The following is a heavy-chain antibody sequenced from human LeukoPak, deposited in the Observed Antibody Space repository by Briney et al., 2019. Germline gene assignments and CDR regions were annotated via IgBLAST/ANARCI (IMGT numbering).Heavy chain of an antibody. V-gene: IGHV5-51*01. D-gene: IGHD2-8*01. CDR1: GFSFTNYR. J-gene: IGHJ3*02. Sequence: GESLKISCKGSGFSFTNYRIAWVRQMPGKGLEWMGIIYPGDSDTRYSPSFQGQVTISADKSISTAYLQWSSLKASDTAIYYCATGGAALISAFDIWGQGTMVTVSS. CDR3: ATGGAALISAFDI. CDR2: IYPGDSDT.